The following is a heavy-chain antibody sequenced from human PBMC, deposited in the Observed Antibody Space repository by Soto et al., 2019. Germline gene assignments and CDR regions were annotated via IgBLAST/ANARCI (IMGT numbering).Heavy chain of an antibody. CDR1: GGTFSTHA. CDR3: ARGYCSGGNCYSGMDV. Sequence: SVKVSCKASGGTFSTHAIIWVRQAPGHGLEWMGGIIPISGTTYYTQKFQGRVTITADEPTSTAFMELSSLKSEDTAVFYCARGYCSGGNCYSGMDVWGQGTMVT. V-gene: IGHV1-69*13. D-gene: IGHD2-15*01. CDR2: IIPISGTT. J-gene: IGHJ6*02.